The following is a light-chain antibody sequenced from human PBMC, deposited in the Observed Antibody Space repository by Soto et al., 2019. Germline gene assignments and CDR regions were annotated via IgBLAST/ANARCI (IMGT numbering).Light chain of an antibody. J-gene: IGLJ1*01. CDR3: CSYAGDSYV. V-gene: IGLV2-23*02. CDR2: DVS. CDR1: SSDVGNYNL. Sequence: ALTQPASVSGSPGQSITISCTGTSSDVGNYNLVSWYQQHPGKAPKLMIYDVSKRPSGVSNRFSGSKSGNTASLTISGLQADDEADYYCCSYAGDSYVFGTGTKLTVL.